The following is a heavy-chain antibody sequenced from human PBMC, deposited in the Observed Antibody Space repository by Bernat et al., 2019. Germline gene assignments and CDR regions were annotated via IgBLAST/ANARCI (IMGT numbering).Heavy chain of an antibody. CDR3: ARHWGSGFFDY. J-gene: IGHJ4*02. Sequence: QVQLAESGGGLVKPGGSLRLSCAASGFTFSDYYMSWIRQAPGKGPEWVSYITSSSTDTNYAESVKGRFSISRDNAKKSLYLEINSLRVEDTAVYYCARHWGSGFFDYWGQGTLVSVSS. D-gene: IGHD7-27*01. CDR2: ITSSSTDT. V-gene: IGHV3-11*05. CDR1: GFTFSDYY.